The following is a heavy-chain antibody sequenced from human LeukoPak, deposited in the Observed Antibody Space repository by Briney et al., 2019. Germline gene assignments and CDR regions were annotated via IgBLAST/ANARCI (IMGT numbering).Heavy chain of an antibody. D-gene: IGHD5-12*01. CDR1: GYSFTTFG. CDR2: ISPYSGNT. J-gene: IGHJ4*02. Sequence: ASVKVSCKASGYSFTTFGISWVRQTPGQGLEWMGWISPYSGNTKFAQKFQGRVTLTTDTSTSTAYMELRSLRSDDTALYFCARDHIGLRLSDYWGQGTLVTVSS. V-gene: IGHV1-18*01. CDR3: ARDHIGLRLSDY.